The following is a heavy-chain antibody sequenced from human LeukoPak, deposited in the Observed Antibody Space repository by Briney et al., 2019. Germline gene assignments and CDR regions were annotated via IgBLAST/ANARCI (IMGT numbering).Heavy chain of an antibody. CDR3: ASLESPGVFDP. Sequence: SETLSLTCTVSGGSISSYYWSWIRQPPGKGLEWIGYIYYSGSTNYNPSLKSRVTISVDTSKNQFSLKLSSVTAAATAVYYCASLESPGVFDPWGQGTLVTVSS. D-gene: IGHD3-3*01. J-gene: IGHJ5*02. CDR2: IYYSGST. V-gene: IGHV4-59*01. CDR1: GGSISSYY.